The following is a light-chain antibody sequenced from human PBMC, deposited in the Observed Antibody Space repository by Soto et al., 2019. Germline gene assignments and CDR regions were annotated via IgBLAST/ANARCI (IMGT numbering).Light chain of an antibody. CDR2: TAS. Sequence: DIQMTQSPSSLSASVGDRVTITCRASQSISNFLNWYQQKPGTAPKLLIYTASNWQSGVPSRFCGSGAGAAFTLTISSLQPEDFATYYCQQSYSNPRTVGQGTKLEIK. V-gene: IGKV1-39*01. J-gene: IGKJ2*01. CDR1: QSISNF. CDR3: QQSYSNPRT.